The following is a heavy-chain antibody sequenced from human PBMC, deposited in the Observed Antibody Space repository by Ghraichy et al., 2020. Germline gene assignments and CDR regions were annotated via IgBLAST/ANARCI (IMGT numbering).Heavy chain of an antibody. D-gene: IGHD6-13*01. CDR3: AKGGTSSWDSFDY. J-gene: IGHJ4*02. CDR2: ISASGGST. Sequence: LSLTCAASGFTFSSYAMNWVRQAPGKGLEWVTTISASGGSTYYADSVKGRFTISRDNSENSLSLQMNSLGAEDTALYYCAKGGTSSWDSFDYWGQGTLVTVSS. CDR1: GFTFSSYA. V-gene: IGHV3-23*01.